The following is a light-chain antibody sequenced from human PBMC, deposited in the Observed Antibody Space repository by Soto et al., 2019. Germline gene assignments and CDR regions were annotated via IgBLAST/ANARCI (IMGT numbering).Light chain of an antibody. CDR2: EVS. CDR1: SSDVGGYKY. V-gene: IGLV2-8*01. CDR3: SSYAGSNIYVV. Sequence: QSALTQPTSASGSPGPSVTISCTGTSSDVGGYKYVAWYQQHPGKAPKLMIYEVSKRPSGVPDRFSGSRSGNTASLTVSGLQAEDEADYYCSSYAGSNIYVVFGGGTKLTVL. J-gene: IGLJ2*01.